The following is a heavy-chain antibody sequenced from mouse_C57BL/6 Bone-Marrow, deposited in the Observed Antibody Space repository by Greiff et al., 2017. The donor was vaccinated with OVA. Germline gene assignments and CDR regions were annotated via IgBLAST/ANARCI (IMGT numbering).Heavy chain of an antibody. CDR3: ARNQDYPYWYFDG. Sequence: QVQLKESGPGLVQPSQSLSITCTVSGFSLTSYGVHWVRQSPGKGLEWLGVIWSGGSTDYNAAFISRLSISKDNSKSQVFFKMNSLQADDTAIYYCARNQDYPYWYFDGWGTGTTVTVSS. D-gene: IGHD5-5*01. CDR1: GFSLTSYG. V-gene: IGHV2-2*01. J-gene: IGHJ1*03. CDR2: IWSGGST.